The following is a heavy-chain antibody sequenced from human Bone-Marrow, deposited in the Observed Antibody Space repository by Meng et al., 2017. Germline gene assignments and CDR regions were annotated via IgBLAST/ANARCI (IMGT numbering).Heavy chain of an antibody. D-gene: IGHD6-19*01. CDR1: GYSFTSYY. Sequence: QVEVVQSGAEVKKPGASVKVSCKAAGYSFTSYYLDWLQQATGQGLEWMGIINPSGGSTSYAQKFDCRFTMTRDTSTSTVYMDLSSVRSENTAGYYCARVKSSGWSPGYWGQGTLVTVSS. V-gene: IGHV1-46*01. CDR2: INPSGGST. J-gene: IGHJ4*02. CDR3: ARVKSSGWSPGY.